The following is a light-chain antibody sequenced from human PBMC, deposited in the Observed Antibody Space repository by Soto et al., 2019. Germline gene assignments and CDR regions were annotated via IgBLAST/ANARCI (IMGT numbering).Light chain of an antibody. CDR3: QSYDSSLSAVV. CDR2: EVT. CDR1: SGDIGGYDY. J-gene: IGLJ2*01. V-gene: IGLV2-8*01. Sequence: QSALTQPPSASGSPGQSVTISCTGTSGDIGGYDYVSWYQQHPGKAPKLMIYEVTKRPLGVPDRFSGSKSGTSASLAITGLQAEDEADYYCQSYDSSLSAVVFGGGTKLTVL.